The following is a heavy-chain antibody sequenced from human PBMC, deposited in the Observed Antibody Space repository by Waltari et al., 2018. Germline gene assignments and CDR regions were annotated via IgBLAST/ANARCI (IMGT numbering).Heavy chain of an antibody. J-gene: IGHJ4*02. Sequence: QVQLQQWGAGLLKHSETLSLTCAVYGGSLGGYYWSWIRQPPGKGREWIGEINHSGSTNYNPSLKSLVTISVDTSKNQFSLKLISVTAADTAVYYCARTYDSSGFGFDYWGQGTLVTVSS. CDR3: ARTYDSSGFGFDY. D-gene: IGHD3-22*01. CDR2: INHSGST. V-gene: IGHV4-34*01. CDR1: GGSLGGYY.